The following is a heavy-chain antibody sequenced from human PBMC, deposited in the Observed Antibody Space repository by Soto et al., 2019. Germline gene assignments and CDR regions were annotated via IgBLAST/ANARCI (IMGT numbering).Heavy chain of an antibody. CDR3: AKRFGSGSYSAFDV. CDR2: ISGSGDST. CDR1: GFTFSGYA. V-gene: IGHV3-23*01. Sequence: EVQLLESGGGLVQPGGSLRLSCAASGFTFSGYAMSWVRQAPGKGLEWVSTISGSGDSTYYADSVKGRFTISRDNSKHALFRQMNSLRAEDTAVYHCAKRFGSGSYSAFDVWGQGTMVTVSS. D-gene: IGHD3-22*01. J-gene: IGHJ3*01.